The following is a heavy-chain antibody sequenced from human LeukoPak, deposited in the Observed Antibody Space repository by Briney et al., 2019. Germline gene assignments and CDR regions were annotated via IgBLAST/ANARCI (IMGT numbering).Heavy chain of an antibody. D-gene: IGHD1-26*01. J-gene: IGHJ4*02. V-gene: IGHV3-30*04. CDR1: GFTFSSYA. CDR2: ISYDGSNK. Sequence: GGSLRLSCAASGFTFSSYAMHWVRQAPGKGLEWVAVISYDGSNKYYADSVKGRFTISRDNSRNTLYLQMDSLRVEDTALYYCAKSYSGTYYYSDYWGQGTLVTVSS. CDR3: AKSYSGTYYYSDY.